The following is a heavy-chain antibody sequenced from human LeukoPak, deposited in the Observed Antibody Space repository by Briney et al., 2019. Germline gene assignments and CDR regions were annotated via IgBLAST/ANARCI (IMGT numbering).Heavy chain of an antibody. CDR3: ARDRYCSSTSCYFYYYYYMDV. CDR1: GYTFTSYG. J-gene: IGHJ6*03. D-gene: IGHD2-2*01. V-gene: IGHV1-18*01. Sequence: GASVKVSCKASGYTFTSYGISWVRQAPGQGLEWMGWISAYNGNTNYAQKLQGRVTMTTDTSTSTAYMELRSLRSDDTAVYYCARDRYCSSTSCYFYYYYYMDVWGKGTTVTVSS. CDR2: ISAYNGNT.